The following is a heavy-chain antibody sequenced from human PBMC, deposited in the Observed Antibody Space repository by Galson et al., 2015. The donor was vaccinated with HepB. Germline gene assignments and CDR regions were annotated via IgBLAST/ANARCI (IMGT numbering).Heavy chain of an antibody. J-gene: IGHJ6*02. D-gene: IGHD1-26*01. Sequence: SLRLSCAASGFTFSSYSMNWVRQAPGKGLEWVSSISSSSSYIYYADSVKGRFTISRDNAKNSLYLQMNSLRAEDTAVYYCARDFGRWEHGGLIRYYYYGMDVWGQGTTVTVSS. CDR1: GFTFSSYS. V-gene: IGHV3-21*01. CDR3: ARDFGRWEHGGLIRYYYYGMDV. CDR2: ISSSSSYI.